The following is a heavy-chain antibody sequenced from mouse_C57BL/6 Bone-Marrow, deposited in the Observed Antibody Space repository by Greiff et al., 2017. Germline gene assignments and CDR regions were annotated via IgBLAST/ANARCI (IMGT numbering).Heavy chain of an antibody. D-gene: IGHD1-1*01. CDR3: ARWYYGSSFYFDY. CDR2: INPNNGGT. J-gene: IGHJ2*01. Sequence: EVQLQQSGPELVKPGASVKISCKASGYTFTDYYMNWVKQSHGKSLEWIGDINPNNGGTSYNQKFKGKATLTVDKSSSTAYMELRSLTSEDSAVYYCARWYYGSSFYFDYWGQGTTLTVSS. V-gene: IGHV1-26*01. CDR1: GYTFTDYY.